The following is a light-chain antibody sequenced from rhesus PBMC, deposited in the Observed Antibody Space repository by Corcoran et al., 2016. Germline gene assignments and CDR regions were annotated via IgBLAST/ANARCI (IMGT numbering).Light chain of an antibody. CDR3: QQHNSYPRT. CDR2: DAS. CDR1: QGISKY. Sequence: DIQMTQSPSSLSASVGDTVTITCQASQGISKYLAWYQQKPGKAPKFLIYDASTLQSGVPSRFSGSGSGTEFTLPISSLQPEDFGTYYCQQHNSYPRTFGQGTKVEIK. J-gene: IGKJ1*01. V-gene: IGKV1-25*01.